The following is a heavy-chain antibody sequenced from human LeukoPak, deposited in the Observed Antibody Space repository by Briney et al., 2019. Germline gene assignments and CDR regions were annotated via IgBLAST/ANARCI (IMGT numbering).Heavy chain of an antibody. CDR2: IYYSGST. V-gene: IGHV4-39*07. CDR1: GGSISSSSYY. CDR3: ARESVMVRYGSGSYYTLDYYYYYMDV. D-gene: IGHD3-10*01. Sequence: SETLSLTCTVSGGSISSSSYYWGWIRQPPGKGLEWIGSIYYSGSTYYNPSLKSRVTISVDTSKNQFSLKLSSVTAADTAVYYCARESVMVRYGSGSYYTLDYYYYYMDVWGKGTTVTVSS. J-gene: IGHJ6*03.